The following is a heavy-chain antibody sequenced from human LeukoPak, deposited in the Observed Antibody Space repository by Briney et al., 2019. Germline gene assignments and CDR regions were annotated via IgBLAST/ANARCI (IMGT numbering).Heavy chain of an antibody. J-gene: IGHJ6*03. CDR2: INHSGST. D-gene: IGHD3-10*01. CDR1: GGSFSGYY. Sequence: SETLSLTCAVYGGSFSGYYWSWIRQPPGKGLEWIGEINHSGSTNYNPSLKSRVTISVDTSKNQFSLKLSSVTAADTAVYYCARERVLWFGEFRTYMDVWGKGTTVTISS. CDR3: ARERVLWFGEFRTYMDV. V-gene: IGHV4-34*01.